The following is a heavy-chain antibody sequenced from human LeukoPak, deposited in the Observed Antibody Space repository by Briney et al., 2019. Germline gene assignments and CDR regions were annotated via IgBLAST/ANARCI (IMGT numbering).Heavy chain of an antibody. CDR2: INSGGGT. D-gene: IGHD4/OR15-4a*01. CDR1: GFTFSTYA. Sequence: PGGSLRLSCAASGFTFSTYAMSWVRQAPGEGLEWVSAINSGGGTYYADSVKGRFTISRDNSKNTLYLQVNSLRPEDSAVYYFARDRGYGGAKHPDFDRWGQGTLVTVSS. CDR3: ARDRGYGGAKHPDFDR. J-gene: IGHJ4*02. V-gene: IGHV3-23*01.